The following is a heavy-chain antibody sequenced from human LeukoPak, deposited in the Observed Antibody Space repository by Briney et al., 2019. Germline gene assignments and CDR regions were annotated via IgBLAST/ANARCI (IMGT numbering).Heavy chain of an antibody. CDR1: GYPFSSYS. CDR2: ISVSGGVR. CDR3: AREGDSSGPSVGLDY. J-gene: IGHJ4*02. Sequence: PGGSLRLSCVASGYPFSSYSMNWIRQAPGKGLEWVSYISVSGGVRSYADSVKGRFTISRDDAKNTLDLQMNRLRDEDTAVYYCAREGDSSGPSVGLDYWGQGTLVTVSS. D-gene: IGHD3-22*01. V-gene: IGHV3-48*02.